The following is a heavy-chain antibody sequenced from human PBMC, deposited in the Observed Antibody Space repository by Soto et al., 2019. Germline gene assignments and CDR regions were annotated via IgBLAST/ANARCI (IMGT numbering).Heavy chain of an antibody. Sequence: QVQLVESGGGVVQPGRSLRLSCAASGFTFSSYGMHWVRQAPGKGLEWVAVIWYDGSNKYYADSVKGRFTISRDNSKNTLYLQMNSLRAEDTAVYYCARVFGKYNWNYVGLWYFDLWGRGTLVTVSS. J-gene: IGHJ2*01. CDR2: IWYDGSNK. CDR3: ARVFGKYNWNYVGLWYFDL. V-gene: IGHV3-33*01. D-gene: IGHD1-7*01. CDR1: GFTFSSYG.